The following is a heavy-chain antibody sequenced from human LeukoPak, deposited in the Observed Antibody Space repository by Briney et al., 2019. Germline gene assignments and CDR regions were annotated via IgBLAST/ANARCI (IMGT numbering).Heavy chain of an antibody. D-gene: IGHD3-9*01. CDR3: ARGNILSGYCFDF. CDR1: GGSISGYY. J-gene: IGHJ4*02. V-gene: IGHV4-34*01. Sequence: SETLSLICAVYGGSISGYYWSWIRQPPGKGLEWVGEIHYTAGTSYNPSLKRRATISIDTSRNQLSLKLSSVTAADTAVYYCARGNILSGYCFDFWGQGALVTV. CDR2: IHYTAGT.